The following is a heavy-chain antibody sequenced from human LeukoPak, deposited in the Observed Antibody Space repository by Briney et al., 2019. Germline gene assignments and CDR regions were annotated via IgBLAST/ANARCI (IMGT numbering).Heavy chain of an antibody. V-gene: IGHV4-4*09. Sequence: SETLSLTCTVSGGSISTYYWSWIRQPPGKGLEWIGYIYTSGDTNYNPSLKSRVTISGDTSMNQFSLRLSSVTAADTAFYYCAKHAPSGTPTNFDYWGQGTPVTVSS. J-gene: IGHJ4*02. CDR3: AKHAPSGTPTNFDY. CDR2: IYTSGDT. D-gene: IGHD1-1*01. CDR1: GGSISTYY.